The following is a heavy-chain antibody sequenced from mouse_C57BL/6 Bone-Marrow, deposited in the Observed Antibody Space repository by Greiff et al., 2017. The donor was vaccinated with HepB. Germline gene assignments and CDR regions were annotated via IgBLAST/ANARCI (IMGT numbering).Heavy chain of an antibody. CDR2: MSSISST. V-gene: IGHV5-6-5*01. CDR3: ARSHGGNYVGYFDY. Sequence: DVKLVESGGGLVKPGGSLKLSCAASGFTFSNFGMSWVRQTPEKRLEWVASMSSISSTYYPDSVKGRFTVSRDNARNILYLQMSSLRSEDTAMYYCARSHGGNYVGYFDYWGKGTALTVSS. CDR1: GFTFSNFG. D-gene: IGHD2-1*01. J-gene: IGHJ2*01.